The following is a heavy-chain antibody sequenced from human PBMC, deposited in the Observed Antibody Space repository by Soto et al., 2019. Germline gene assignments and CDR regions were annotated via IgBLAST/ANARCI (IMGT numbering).Heavy chain of an antibody. CDR3: AKAQQIAAADYYYYGMDV. CDR1: GFTFSSYA. Sequence: LRLSCAASGFTFSSYAMSWVRQAPGKGLEWVSAISGSGGSTYYADSVKGRFTISRDNSKNTLYLQMNSLRAEDTAVYYCAKAQQIAAADYYYYGMDVWGQGTTVTVSS. V-gene: IGHV3-23*01. CDR2: ISGSGGST. D-gene: IGHD6-13*01. J-gene: IGHJ6*02.